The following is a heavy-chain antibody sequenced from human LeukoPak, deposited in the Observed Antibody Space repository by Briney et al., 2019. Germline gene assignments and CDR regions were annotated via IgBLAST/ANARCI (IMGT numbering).Heavy chain of an antibody. Sequence: GGSLRLSCAASGFTVSSNCMTWVRQAPGKGLEWVSVIYSGGSTYYADSVKGRFTISRDNAKNSLYLQMNSLRAEDTAVYYCASTTFYYGSGSYYNAYWGQGTLVTVSS. V-gene: IGHV3-66*01. CDR1: GFTVSSNC. CDR3: ASTTFYYGSGSYYNAY. CDR2: IYSGGST. D-gene: IGHD3-10*01. J-gene: IGHJ4*02.